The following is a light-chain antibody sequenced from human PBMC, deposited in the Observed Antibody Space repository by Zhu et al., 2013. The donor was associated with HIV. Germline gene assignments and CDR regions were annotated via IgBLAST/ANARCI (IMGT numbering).Light chain of an antibody. V-gene: IGLV3-1*01. J-gene: IGLJ2*01. CDR1: KLGDRY. Sequence: SYELTQPPSVSVSPGQTASITCSGDKLGDRYARWYQQKPGQSPVLVIYLDMKRPSGIPERFSGSNSGNTATLTISGTQAMDEADYYCQAWANSTMVFGGGTKLTVL. CDR2: LDM. CDR3: QAWANSTMV.